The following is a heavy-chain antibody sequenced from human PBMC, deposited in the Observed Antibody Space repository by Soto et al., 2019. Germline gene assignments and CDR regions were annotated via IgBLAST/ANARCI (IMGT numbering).Heavy chain of an antibody. J-gene: IGHJ4*02. CDR3: AKGISSIAARPEVIFY. D-gene: IGHD6-6*01. Sequence: GRSLRLACAASGFTFSSYAMSWVRQAPGKGLEWVSAISGSGGSTYYADSVKGRFTISRDNSKNTLYLQMNSLRAEDTAVYYCAKGISSIAARPEVIFYWGQGTLVTVSS. V-gene: IGHV3-23*01. CDR1: GFTFSSYA. CDR2: ISGSGGST.